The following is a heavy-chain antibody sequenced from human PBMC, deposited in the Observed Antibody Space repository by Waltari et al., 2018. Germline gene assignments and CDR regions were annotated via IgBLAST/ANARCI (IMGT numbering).Heavy chain of an antibody. V-gene: IGHV4-61*02. CDR3: AREDYDFWSGYFSAEYFQH. D-gene: IGHD3-3*01. CDR1: GGSISSGSYY. J-gene: IGHJ1*01. CDR2: IYTSGST. Sequence: QVQLQESGPGLVKPSQTLSLTCTVSGGSISSGSYYWSWIRQPAGKGLEWIGRIYTSGSTNYNPSLKSRVTISVDTSKNQCSLKLSSVTAADTAVYYCAREDYDFWSGYFSAEYFQHWGQGTLVTVSS.